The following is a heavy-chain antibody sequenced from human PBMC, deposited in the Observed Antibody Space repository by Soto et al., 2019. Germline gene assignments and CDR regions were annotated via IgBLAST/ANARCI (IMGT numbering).Heavy chain of an antibody. Sequence: ASAKVSCKASGYTFTSHYMHWVRQAPGQGIEWMGIINPSGGSTSYAQKFQGRVTMTRDTSTSTVYMELSSLRSEDTAVYYCARCEYGGEMATIAYYYGMDVWGQGTTVTVS. CDR3: ARCEYGGEMATIAYYYGMDV. D-gene: IGHD5-12*01. J-gene: IGHJ6*02. V-gene: IGHV1-46*01. CDR1: GYTFTSHY. CDR2: INPSGGST.